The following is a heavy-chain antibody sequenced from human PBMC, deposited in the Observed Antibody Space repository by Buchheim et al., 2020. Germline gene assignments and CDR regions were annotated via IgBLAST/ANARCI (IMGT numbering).Heavy chain of an antibody. J-gene: IGHJ4*02. V-gene: IGHV3-23*04. D-gene: IGHD6-19*01. CDR1: GFTFSSYA. CDR3: AKDKGWLVFYFDY. CDR2: ISSGGRT. Sequence: EVQLVESGGGLVQPGGSLRLSCAASGFTFSSYAMSWVRQAPGKGLEWVSAISSGGRTYYADSVKGRFTIYRDNSKNTLYLQMNSLRAEDTAVYYCAKDKGWLVFYFDYWGQGTL.